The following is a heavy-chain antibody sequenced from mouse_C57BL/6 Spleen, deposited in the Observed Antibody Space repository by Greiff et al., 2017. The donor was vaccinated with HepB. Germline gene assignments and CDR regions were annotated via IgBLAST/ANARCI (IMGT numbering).Heavy chain of an antibody. J-gene: IGHJ1*03. CDR1: GFTFSDYG. CDR3: ARLITTVSYWYFDV. D-gene: IGHD1-1*01. CDR2: ISSGSSTI. Sequence: EVMLVESGGGLVKPGGSLKLSCAASGFTFSDYGMHWVRQAPEKGLEWVAYISSGSSTIYYADTVKGRFTISRDNAKNTLFLQMTSLRSEDTAMYYCARLITTVSYWYFDVWGTGTTVTVSS. V-gene: IGHV5-17*01.